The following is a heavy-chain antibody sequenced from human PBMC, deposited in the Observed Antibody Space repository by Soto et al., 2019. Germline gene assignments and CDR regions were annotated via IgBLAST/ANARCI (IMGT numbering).Heavy chain of an antibody. CDR2: INHSGST. D-gene: IGHD2-15*01. CDR3: ARGGIVVVVAARKSGYYYMDV. Sequence: ETLSLTCAVYGGSFSGYYWSWIRQPPGKGLEWIGEINHSGSTNYNPSLKSRVTISVDTSKNQFSLKLSSVTAADTAVYYCARGGIVVVVAARKSGYYYMDVWGKGTTVTVSS. CDR1: GGSFSGYY. J-gene: IGHJ6*03. V-gene: IGHV4-34*01.